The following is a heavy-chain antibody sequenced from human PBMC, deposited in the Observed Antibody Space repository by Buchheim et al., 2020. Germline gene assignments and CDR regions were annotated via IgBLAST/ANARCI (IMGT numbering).Heavy chain of an antibody. D-gene: IGHD3-22*01. J-gene: IGHJ6*02. Sequence: QVQLQESGPGLVKPSGTLSLTCAVSGGSISSSNWWSWVRQPPGKGLEWIGEIYHSGSTNYNPSLKSRVTISVEKSKNQLSLKLSSVTAADTAVYYCARETRDYYDSSGYYFRYYYYGMDVWGQGTT. CDR1: GGSISSSNW. CDR3: ARETRDYYDSSGYYFRYYYYGMDV. V-gene: IGHV4-4*02. CDR2: IYHSGST.